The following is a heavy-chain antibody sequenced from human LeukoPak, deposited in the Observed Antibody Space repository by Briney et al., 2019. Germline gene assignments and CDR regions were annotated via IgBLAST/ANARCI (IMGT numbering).Heavy chain of an antibody. CDR2: IYTSGST. CDR1: GGSISSGSYY. D-gene: IGHD3-3*01. V-gene: IGHV4-61*02. CDR3: ARASTYYDFWSGSNADWFDP. J-gene: IGHJ5*02. Sequence: SQTLSLTCTVSGGSISSGSYYWSWIRQPAGKGLEWIGRIYTSGSTNYNPSLKSRVTISVDTSKNQFSLKLSSVTAAVTAVYYCARASTYYDFWSGSNADWFDPWGQGTLVTLSS.